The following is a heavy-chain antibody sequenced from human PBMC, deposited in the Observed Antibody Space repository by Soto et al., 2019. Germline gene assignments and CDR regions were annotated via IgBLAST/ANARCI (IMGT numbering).Heavy chain of an antibody. CDR1: GFTLSDYY. CDR2: ISISGTTI. D-gene: IGHD3-9*01. Sequence: QVQLVESGGGLVKPGGSLRLSCAASGFTLSDYYMTWIRQAPGKGLEWVSDISISGTTIHYADSVRGRFTISRDNAKNSLWLQMNTLRAEDTAVYYCERFRGDGYYNFWGQGTLVTVSS. CDR3: ERFRGDGYYNF. V-gene: IGHV3-11*01. J-gene: IGHJ4*02.